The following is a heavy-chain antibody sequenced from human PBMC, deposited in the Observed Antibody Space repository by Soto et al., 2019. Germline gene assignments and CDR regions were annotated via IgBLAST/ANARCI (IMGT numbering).Heavy chain of an antibody. Sequence: ASVKVSCKASGYTFTSYGISWVRQAPGQGLEWMGWISAYNGNTNYAQKLQGRVTMTTDTSTSTAYMELRSLRYEDTAVYYCARDGSGEDCSGGKCYYFDYWGLGTLVTVSS. J-gene: IGHJ4*02. D-gene: IGHD2-15*01. CDR1: GYTFTSYG. V-gene: IGHV1-18*01. CDR3: ARDGSGEDCSGGKCYYFDY. CDR2: ISAYNGNT.